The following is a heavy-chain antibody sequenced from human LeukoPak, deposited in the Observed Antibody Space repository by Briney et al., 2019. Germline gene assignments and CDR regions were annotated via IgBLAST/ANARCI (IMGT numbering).Heavy chain of an antibody. CDR2: IYYSGST. V-gene: IGHV4-31*03. CDR1: GGSISSGCYY. D-gene: IGHD3-9*01. J-gene: IGHJ4*02. CDR3: ARVGSGQLRYFYEAYYFDY. Sequence: PSETLSLTCTVSGGSISSGCYYCSWIRQHPGKGLEWIGYIYYSGSTYYNPSLKSRVTISVDTSKNQFSLKLSSVTAADTAVYYCARVGSGQLRYFYEAYYFDYWGQGTLVTVSS.